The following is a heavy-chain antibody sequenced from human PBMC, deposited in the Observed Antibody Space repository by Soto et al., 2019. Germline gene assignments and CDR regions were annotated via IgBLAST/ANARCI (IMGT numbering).Heavy chain of an antibody. CDR2: MNPNRGNT. CDR3: ARDRRSPDTAMADYGMDV. CDR1: GGTFSSYT. V-gene: IGHV1-8*02. Sequence: ASVKVSCKASGGTFSSYTISWVRQAPGQGLEWMGWMNPNRGNTGYAQKFQGRVTMTRNTSISTAYMELSSLRSEDTAVYYCARDRRSPDTAMADYGMDVWGQGTTVTVSS. D-gene: IGHD5-18*01. J-gene: IGHJ6*02.